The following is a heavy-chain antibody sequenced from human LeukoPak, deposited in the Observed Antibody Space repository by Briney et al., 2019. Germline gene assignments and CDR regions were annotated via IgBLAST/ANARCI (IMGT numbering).Heavy chain of an antibody. CDR2: IKQDGSEK. J-gene: IGHJ4*02. Sequence: GGSLRLSCAASGFTFSDYYMSWIRQAPGKGLEWVANIKQDGSEKYYVDSVKGRFAISRDNAKNSLYLQMNSLRGEDTALYYCARGWLSSGYYPGGNYWGQGVLVTVSS. D-gene: IGHD3-22*01. CDR1: GFTFSDYY. CDR3: ARGWLSSGYYPGGNY. V-gene: IGHV3-7*04.